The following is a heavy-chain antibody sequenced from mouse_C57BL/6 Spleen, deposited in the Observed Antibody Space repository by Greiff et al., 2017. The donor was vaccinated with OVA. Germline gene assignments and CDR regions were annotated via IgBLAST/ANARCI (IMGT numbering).Heavy chain of an antibody. Sequence: QVQLQQPGAELVKPGASVKLSCKASGYTFTSYWMQWVKQRPGQGLEWIGEIDPSDSYTNYNQKFKGKATLTVVTSSSTAYMQLSSLTSEDSAVYYCARLRRHYYAMDYWGQGTSVTVSS. V-gene: IGHV1-50*01. CDR3: ARLRRHYYAMDY. CDR2: IDPSDSYT. J-gene: IGHJ4*01. CDR1: GYTFTSYW. D-gene: IGHD2-12*01.